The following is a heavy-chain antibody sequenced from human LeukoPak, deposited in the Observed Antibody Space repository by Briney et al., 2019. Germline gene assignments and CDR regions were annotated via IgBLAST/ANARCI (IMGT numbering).Heavy chain of an antibody. CDR1: GGSISSYD. D-gene: IGHD6-13*01. V-gene: IGHV4-59*08. CDR2: INDSGST. J-gene: IGHJ5*02. Sequence: SETLSLTCTVSGGSISSYDWSWIRQPPGKGLEWIGSINDSGSTNYNPSLKRRGTISVDASKNQFSLKLSSVTAADTAVYYCARLSSSWYGGCFDPWGQGTLVTVSS. CDR3: ARLSSSWYGGCFDP.